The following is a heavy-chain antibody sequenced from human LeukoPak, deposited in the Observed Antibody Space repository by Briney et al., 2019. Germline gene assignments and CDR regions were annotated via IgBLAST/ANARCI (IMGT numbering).Heavy chain of an antibody. J-gene: IGHJ4*02. CDR1: GGSFSGSNHY. D-gene: IGHD3-22*01. Sequence: SETLSLTCTVPGGSFSGSNHYWGWIRQPPGKGLEWIGSIYFGGSTYYNPSLKSRLTISVDKSKNQFSLKLRSVTAADTAFYFCSSNNYYDADYWGQGILVTVSS. V-gene: IGHV4-39*07. CDR3: SSNNYYDADY. CDR2: IYFGGST.